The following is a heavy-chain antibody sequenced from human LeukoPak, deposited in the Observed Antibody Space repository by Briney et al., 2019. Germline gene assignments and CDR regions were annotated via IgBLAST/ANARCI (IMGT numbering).Heavy chain of an antibody. D-gene: IGHD3-22*01. CDR2: IYYSGST. Sequence: SEALSLTCTVSGGSISSSSYYWGWIRQPPGKVLEWIGSIYYSGSTYYNPSLKSRVTISVDTSKNQFSLKLSSVTAADTAVYYCARLLSAYDSSGYRDYWGQGTLVTVSS. V-gene: IGHV4-39*01. J-gene: IGHJ4*02. CDR3: ARLLSAYDSSGYRDY. CDR1: GGSISSSSYY.